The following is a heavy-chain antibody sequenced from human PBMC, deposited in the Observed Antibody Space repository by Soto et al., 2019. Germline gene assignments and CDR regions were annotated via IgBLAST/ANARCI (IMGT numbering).Heavy chain of an antibody. CDR1: GFSFSDYA. CDR3: AKGRAITVYGVDILFDY. V-gene: IGHV3-23*01. CDR2: ISGSGDNT. Sequence: PGGSLRLSCKASGFSFSDYAMTWVRQAPGKGLEWVSVISGSGDNTFYAASVKGRFAISRDNSKNVLCLQMNSLSADDAALYFCAKGRAITVYGVDILFDYWGLGTLVTVSS. J-gene: IGHJ4*01. D-gene: IGHD3-3*01.